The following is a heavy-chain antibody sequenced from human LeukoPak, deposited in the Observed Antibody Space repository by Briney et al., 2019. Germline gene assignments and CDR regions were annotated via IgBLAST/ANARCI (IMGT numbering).Heavy chain of an antibody. CDR2: IIPIFGAA. D-gene: IGHD3-3*01. V-gene: IGHV1-69*13. Sequence: SVKVSCKASGGTFGSYAISWVRQAPGQGLEWMGGIIPIFGAANYAQKFQGRVTITADESTSTAYMELSSLRSEDTAVYYCARGGFYYDFWSGPHYGMDVWGQGTTVTVSS. CDR1: GGTFGSYA. CDR3: ARGGFYYDFWSGPHYGMDV. J-gene: IGHJ6*02.